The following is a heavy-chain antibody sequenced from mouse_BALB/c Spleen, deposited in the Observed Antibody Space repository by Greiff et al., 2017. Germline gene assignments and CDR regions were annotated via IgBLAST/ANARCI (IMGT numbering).Heavy chain of an antibody. CDR2: IDPANGNT. Sequence: VQLQQSGAELVKPGASVKLSCTASGFNIKDTYMHWVKQRPEQGLEWIGRIDPANGNTKYDPKFQGKATITADTSSNTAYLQLSSLTSEDTAVYYCAPYDSFAYWGQGTLVTVSA. J-gene: IGHJ3*01. CDR1: GFNIKDTY. CDR3: APYDSFAY. D-gene: IGHD2-4*01. V-gene: IGHV14-3*02.